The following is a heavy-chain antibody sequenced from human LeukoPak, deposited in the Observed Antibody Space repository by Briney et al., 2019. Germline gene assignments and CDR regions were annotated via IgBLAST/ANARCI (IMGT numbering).Heavy chain of an antibody. D-gene: IGHD6-19*01. CDR2: IYHSGST. CDR3: GRLMAGLD. CDR1: GGSISSNNW. Sequence: SETLSLTCAVSGGSISSNNWWSWVRQPPGQGLEWIADIYHSGSTNYSPSLKSRVTISVDKSKNQFFLKLNSVTAADTAVYYCGRLMAGLDWGQGTLVTVSS. J-gene: IGHJ4*02. V-gene: IGHV4-4*02.